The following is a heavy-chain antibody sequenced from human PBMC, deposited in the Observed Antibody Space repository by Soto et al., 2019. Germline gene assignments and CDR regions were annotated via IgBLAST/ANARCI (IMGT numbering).Heavy chain of an antibody. J-gene: IGHJ5*02. CDR1: GFTFSSYA. CDR3: AKEMLAASYVESSPLDL. V-gene: IGHV3-23*01. CDR2: IDGSGGDT. Sequence: EVQLLESGGGLVQPGGSLRLSCAASGFTFSSYAMAWVRQAPGTGLEWVSVIDGSGGDTSFADSVKFRFSISRDNSKNLLDLHMHSLRAEDTAPSHCAKEMLAASYVESSPLDLWGQGTLFTFSA. D-gene: IGHD2-15*01.